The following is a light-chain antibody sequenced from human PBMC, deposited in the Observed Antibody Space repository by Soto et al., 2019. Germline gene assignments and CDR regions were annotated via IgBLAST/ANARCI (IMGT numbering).Light chain of an antibody. CDR1: QSISSN. J-gene: IGKJ5*01. CDR2: GAS. Sequence: EIVMTQSPATLSVSPGERATLSCRASQSISSNLGGYQQRPGQARRLLIYGASTRSTGIPARFSGSGSGTECTLTISSLQSEDFAVYYCQQYNTWRSITFAQGTRLEIK. V-gene: IGKV3-15*01. CDR3: QQYNTWRSIT.